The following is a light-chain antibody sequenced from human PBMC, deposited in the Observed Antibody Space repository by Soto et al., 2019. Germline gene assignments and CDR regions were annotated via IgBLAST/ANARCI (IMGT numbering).Light chain of an antibody. V-gene: IGLV2-14*01. Sequence: QSALTQPASVSGPPGQSITITCTGTSSDVGSFNYVSWYQQHPGKVPKLMIYDVTNRPSGVSNRFSGSKSGNTASLIISGLQAEDESDYYCNSFTSSTTWVFGGGTKVTVL. CDR3: NSFTSSTTWV. CDR2: DVT. J-gene: IGLJ3*02. CDR1: SSDVGSFNY.